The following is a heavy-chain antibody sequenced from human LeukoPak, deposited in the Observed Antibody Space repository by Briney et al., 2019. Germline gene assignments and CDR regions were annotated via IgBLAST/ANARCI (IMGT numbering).Heavy chain of an antibody. CDR1: GFTFSSYS. CDR3: ARVRHPGGEYYFDY. Sequence: GGSLRLSCAASGFTFSSYSMNWVRQAPGKGLEWVSSISSSSSYIYYADSVKGRFTISRDNAKNSLYLQMNSLRAEDTAVYYRARVRHPGGEYYFDYWGQGTLVTVSS. V-gene: IGHV3-21*01. J-gene: IGHJ4*02. CDR2: ISSSSSYI. D-gene: IGHD3-16*01.